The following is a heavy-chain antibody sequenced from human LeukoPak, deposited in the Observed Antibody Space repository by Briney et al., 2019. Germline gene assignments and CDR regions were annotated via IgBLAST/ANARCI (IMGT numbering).Heavy chain of an antibody. D-gene: IGHD3-22*01. CDR2: IIPILGIA. J-gene: IGHJ4*02. CDR1: GGTFSSYA. Sequence: ASVKVSCKAPGGTFSSYAISWVRQAPGQGLEWMGRIIPILGIANYAQKFQGRVTITADKSTSTAYMELSSLRSEDTAVYYCARDVDYYDSCGYRDYWGQGTLVTVSS. V-gene: IGHV1-69*04. CDR3: ARDVDYYDSCGYRDY.